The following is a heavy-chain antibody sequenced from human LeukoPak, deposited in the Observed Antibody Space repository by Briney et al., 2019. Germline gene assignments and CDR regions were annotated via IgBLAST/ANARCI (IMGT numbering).Heavy chain of an antibody. D-gene: IGHD1-26*01. CDR1: GYTFTSYY. CDR3: ARSGSYPFDY. Sequence: ASVNVSCKASGYTFTSYYMHWVRQAPGQGLAWMGLINPSGGSTSYAQKFQGRATMTRDTSTSTVYMELSSLRSEDTAVYYCARSGSYPFDYWGQGTLVTVSS. J-gene: IGHJ4*02. V-gene: IGHV1-46*01. CDR2: INPSGGST.